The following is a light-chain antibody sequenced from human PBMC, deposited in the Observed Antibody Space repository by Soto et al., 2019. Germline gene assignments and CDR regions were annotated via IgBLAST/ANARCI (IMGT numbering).Light chain of an antibody. CDR2: GAS. CDR3: QQYDNWPPTWS. CDR1: QSVSSN. Sequence: IVMTQSPATLSVSPGERATLSCRASQSVSSNLAWYQQKPGQAPRLLIYGASTGATGIPARFSGSGSGTEFTLTISSLQSEDFAVYYCQQYDNWPPTWSFGQGTKVDIK. V-gene: IGKV3-15*01. J-gene: IGKJ1*01.